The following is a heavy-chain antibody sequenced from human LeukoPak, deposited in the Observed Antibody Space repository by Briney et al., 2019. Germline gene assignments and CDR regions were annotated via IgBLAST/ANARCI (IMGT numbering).Heavy chain of an antibody. CDR1: GGTFSSYA. Sequence: GSSVKVSCKASGGTFSSYAISWVRQAPGQGLELMGGIIPIFGTANYAQKFQGRVTITADESTSTAYMELSSLRSEDTAVYYCARDRGLRLGELSPRGYYFDYWGQGTLVTVSS. CDR2: IIPIFGTA. CDR3: ARDRGLRLGELSPRGYYFDY. J-gene: IGHJ4*02. V-gene: IGHV1-69*01. D-gene: IGHD3-16*02.